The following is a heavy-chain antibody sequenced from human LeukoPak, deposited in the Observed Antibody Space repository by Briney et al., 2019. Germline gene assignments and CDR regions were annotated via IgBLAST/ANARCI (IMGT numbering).Heavy chain of an antibody. V-gene: IGHV4-4*07. CDR3: ARGSLAEADVFDI. D-gene: IGHD6-19*01. CDR2: THIRGSS. J-gene: IGHJ3*02. Sequence: SETLSLTCTVSGGSINSYYWIWIRQPAGKGLEWIGRTHIRGSSKYNPSLKSRLTMSVDTSKNQFSLKLSSVTAADTAVYYCARGSLAEADVFDIWGQGTMVTVSS. CDR1: GGSINSYY.